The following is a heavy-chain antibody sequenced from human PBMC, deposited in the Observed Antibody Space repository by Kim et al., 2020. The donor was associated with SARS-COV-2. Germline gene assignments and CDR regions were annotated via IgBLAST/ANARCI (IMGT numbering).Heavy chain of an antibody. J-gene: IGHJ6*02. CDR2: IDPSDSYT. D-gene: IGHD4-17*01. CDR3: ARRTVTTFIRVLGGMDV. V-gene: IGHV5-10-1*01. CDR1: GYSFTSYW. Sequence: GESLKISCKGSGYSFTSYWISWVRQMPGKGLEWMGRIDPSDSYTNYSPSFQGHVTISADKSISTAYLQWSSLKASDTAMYYCARRTVTTFIRVLGGMDVWGQGTTVTVSS.